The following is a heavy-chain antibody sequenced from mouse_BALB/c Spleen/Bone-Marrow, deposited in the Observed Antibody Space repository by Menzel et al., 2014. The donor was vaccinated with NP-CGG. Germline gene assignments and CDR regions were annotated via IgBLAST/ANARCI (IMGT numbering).Heavy chain of an antibody. V-gene: IGHV1-9*01. J-gene: IGHJ3*01. CDR1: GYTFSFYW. D-gene: IGHD2-4*01. CDR2: ILPGSGSI. Sequence: QVQLQQSGAELMKPGASVKISCKASGYTFSFYWIDWAKQRPGHGLEWIGEILPGSGSINYNEKFKGKATLTVDPSSNTAYTQISRRTAEDSAVYDCVRLITTGGFPYCGQGTLVTVS. CDR3: VRLITTGGFPY.